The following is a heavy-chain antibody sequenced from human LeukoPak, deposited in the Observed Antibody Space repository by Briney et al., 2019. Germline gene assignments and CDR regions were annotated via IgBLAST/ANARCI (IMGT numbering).Heavy chain of an antibody. D-gene: IGHD1-26*01. CDR1: GGSINSIYW. J-gene: IGHJ4*02. CDR2: IYYSGST. V-gene: IGHV4-59*01. CDR3: ARVLGDSGSYPFDY. Sequence: PSGTLSLTCAVSGGSINSIYWWSWIRQPPGKGLEWIGYIYYSGSTNYNPSLKSRVTLSVDTSKNQFSLKLCSVTAADTAVYYCARVLGDSGSYPFDYWGQGTLVTVSS.